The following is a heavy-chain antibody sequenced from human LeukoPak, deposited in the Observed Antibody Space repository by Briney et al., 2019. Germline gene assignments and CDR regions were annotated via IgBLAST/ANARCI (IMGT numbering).Heavy chain of an antibody. CDR2: ISYNGSNK. Sequence: GGSLRLSCAASGFTFSSYAMHWVRQAPGKGLEWVAVISYNGSNKYYADSVKGRFTISRDNSKNTQYLQMNSLRAEDTAVYYCASLSNWGQGTLVTVSS. CDR3: ASLSN. CDR1: GFTFSSYA. D-gene: IGHD2/OR15-2a*01. V-gene: IGHV3-30-3*01. J-gene: IGHJ4*02.